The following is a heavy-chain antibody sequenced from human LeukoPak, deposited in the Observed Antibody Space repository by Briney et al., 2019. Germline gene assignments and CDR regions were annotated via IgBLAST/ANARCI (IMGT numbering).Heavy chain of an antibody. J-gene: IGHJ5*02. D-gene: IGHD3-3*01. CDR2: IYYSGST. Sequence: SQTLSLTCTVSGGSISSGGYYWSWIRQHPGKGLEWIGYIYYSGSTYYNPSLKSRVTISVDTSKNQFSLKLSSVTAADTAVYYCARDRRSDFWSCYYAEWFDPWSQGTLVTVSP. CDR1: GGSISSGGYY. V-gene: IGHV4-31*03. CDR3: ARDRRSDFWSCYYAEWFDP.